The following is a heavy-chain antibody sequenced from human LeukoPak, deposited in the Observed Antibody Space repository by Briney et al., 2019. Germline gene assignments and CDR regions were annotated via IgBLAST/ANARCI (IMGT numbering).Heavy chain of an antibody. CDR1: GGSISSYY. Sequence: SETLSLTCTVSGGSISSYYWNWIRQPPGKGLEWIGYIYDSGRTNYNPSLKSRVTMSVDTSKNHFSLKLSSVTPADTAFYYCGERALHSFGYDYWGQGTLVTVSS. CDR3: GERALHSFGYDY. V-gene: IGHV4-59*08. CDR2: IYDSGRT. J-gene: IGHJ4*02. D-gene: IGHD5-18*01.